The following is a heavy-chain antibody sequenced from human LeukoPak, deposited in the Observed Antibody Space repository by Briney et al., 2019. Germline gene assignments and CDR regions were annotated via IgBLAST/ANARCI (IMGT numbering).Heavy chain of an antibody. J-gene: IGHJ4*02. D-gene: IGHD3-3*01. Sequence: GGSLRLSCAASGFTFSSYGMHWVRQAPGKGLEWVAFIRYDGSNKYYADSVKGRFTISRDNSKNTLYLQMNSLRAEDTAVYYCAKEATIFGTLDYWGQGALVTVSS. V-gene: IGHV3-30*02. CDR2: IRYDGSNK. CDR1: GFTFSSYG. CDR3: AKEATIFGTLDY.